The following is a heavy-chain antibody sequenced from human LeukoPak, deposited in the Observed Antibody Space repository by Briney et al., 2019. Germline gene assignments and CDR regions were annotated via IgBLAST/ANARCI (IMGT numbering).Heavy chain of an antibody. CDR2: INPNSGGT. Sequence: ASVKVSCKASGYTFTDYYMHWVRQAPGQGLAWMGRINPNSGGTSYAQKFQGGVTMTRDTSISTAYMELSRLRSDDTAVYYCARGGNSAYSIGYWGQGTLVTVS. V-gene: IGHV1-2*06. CDR3: ARGGNSAYSIGY. D-gene: IGHD3-22*01. CDR1: GYTFTDYY. J-gene: IGHJ4*02.